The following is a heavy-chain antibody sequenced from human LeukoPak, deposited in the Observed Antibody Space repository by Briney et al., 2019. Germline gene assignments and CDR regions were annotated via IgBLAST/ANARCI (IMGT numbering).Heavy chain of an antibody. J-gene: IGHJ5*01. CDR1: GGSITSHF. D-gene: IGHD3-10*01. V-gene: IGHV4-59*11. CDR3: ARLVWLGESPGSWFDS. CDR2: IHYSGST. Sequence: PSETLSLTCSVSGGSITSHFWSWIRQPPGKGLEWIGYIHYSGSTSYNPSLKSRVTISPDTSKNQLFLKLNSVTAADTAVYYCARLVWLGESPGSWFDSWGQGTLVTVSS.